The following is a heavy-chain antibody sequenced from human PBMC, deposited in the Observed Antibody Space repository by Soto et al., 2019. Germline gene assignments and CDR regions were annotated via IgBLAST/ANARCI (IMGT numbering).Heavy chain of an antibody. Sequence: QVQLQESGPGLVNPSQTLSLTCTVSGVSINTDGSYWHWIRHNPGEGLEWIGYITYIGTTYYNPSLGSRVTMSIDTSKNQFSLHLNSVTAADTAMYSCARDSGVSRRYFDHWGQGTLVTVSS. D-gene: IGHD7-27*01. CDR1: GVSINTDGSY. CDR2: ITYIGTT. V-gene: IGHV4-31*03. CDR3: ARDSGVSRRYFDH. J-gene: IGHJ4*02.